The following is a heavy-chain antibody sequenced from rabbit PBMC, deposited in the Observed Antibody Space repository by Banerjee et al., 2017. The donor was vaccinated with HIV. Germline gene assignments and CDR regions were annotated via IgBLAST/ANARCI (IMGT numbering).Heavy chain of an antibody. Sequence: QEQLVESGGGLVQPEGSLTLTCTASGFSFSSSYWICWVRQAPGKGLEWIACIGGGGGSSTAYATWAKGRFTISKASSTTVTLQMTSLTAADTATYFCASFYAYGAVGYADASIGFFNLWGPGTLVTVS. V-gene: IGHV1S45*01. CDR3: ASFYAYGAVGYADASIGFFNL. CDR1: GFSFSSSYW. J-gene: IGHJ4*01. CDR2: IGGGGGSST. D-gene: IGHD6-1*01.